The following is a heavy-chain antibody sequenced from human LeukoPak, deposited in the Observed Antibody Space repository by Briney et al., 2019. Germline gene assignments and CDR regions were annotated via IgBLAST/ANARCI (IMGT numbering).Heavy chain of an antibody. CDR1: GFTFSDYN. J-gene: IGHJ4*02. CDR3: ASSGSYRFDY. CDR2: ITASGTAM. D-gene: IGHD1-26*01. V-gene: IGHV3-48*02. Sequence: GSLRLSCAASGFTFSDYNMNWVRQAPGKGLEWVSHITASGTAMFYADSVKGRFTISRDNAKNSLYLQMNSLRDEDTAVYYCASSGSYRFDYWGQGTLVTVSS.